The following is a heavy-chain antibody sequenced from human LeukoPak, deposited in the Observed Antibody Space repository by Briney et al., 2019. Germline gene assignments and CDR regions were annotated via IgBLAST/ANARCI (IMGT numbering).Heavy chain of an antibody. V-gene: IGHV3-74*01. D-gene: IGHD3-9*01. CDR3: ARVRSRFDWLSGDFDY. J-gene: IGHJ4*02. Sequence: GGSLRLSCAASGFTFSSYWMHWVRQAPGKGLVWVSRINSDGSSTSYADSVKGRFTISRDNAKNTLYLQMNSLRDEDTAVYYCARVRSRFDWLSGDFDYWGQGTLVTASS. CDR1: GFTFSSYW. CDR2: INSDGSST.